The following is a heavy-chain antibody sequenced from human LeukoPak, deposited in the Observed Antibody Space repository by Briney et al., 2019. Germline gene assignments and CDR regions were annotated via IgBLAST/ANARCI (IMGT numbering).Heavy chain of an antibody. J-gene: IGHJ4*02. CDR2: IYPRDSDT. CDR1: GYSFTNYW. V-gene: IGHV5-51*01. D-gene: IGHD5-12*01. Sequence: GESLKISCKGSGYSFTNYWIGWVRQMPGKGLEWMGIIYPRDSDTRYSPSFQGQVTVAAAKSISTAYLQWNTLEASDTAMYYCARRQYSGYDFDFWGQGTLVTVSS. CDR3: ARRQYSGYDFDF.